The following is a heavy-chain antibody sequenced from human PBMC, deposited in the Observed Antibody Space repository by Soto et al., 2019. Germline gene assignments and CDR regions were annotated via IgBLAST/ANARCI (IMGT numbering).Heavy chain of an antibody. Sequence: EVQVVESGGGLVQPGGSLRRSCAASGFTFTSYWMTWVRQVPGRGLEWVANINKDGSEKPYVDSVKGRFTISRDNAKSSLYLQMNSLRADDTAVYYCVRETARRLWGKGTKVIVSS. V-gene: IGHV3-7*01. J-gene: IGHJ6*04. D-gene: IGHD2-21*02. CDR3: VRETARRL. CDR1: GFTFTSYW. CDR2: INKDGSEK.